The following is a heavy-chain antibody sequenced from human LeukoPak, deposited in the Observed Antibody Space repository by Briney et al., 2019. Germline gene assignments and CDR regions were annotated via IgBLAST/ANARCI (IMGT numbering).Heavy chain of an antibody. V-gene: IGHV1-2*02. CDR1: GYTFTGYY. CDR3: ARGDYDILTGPLYYYYMDV. D-gene: IGHD3-9*01. Sequence: ASVKVSCKASGYTFTGYYMHWVRQAPGQGLEWMGWINPNSGGTNYAQKFQGRVTMTRDTSISTAYMELSRLRSDDTAVYYCARGDYDILTGPLYYYYMDVWGKGTTVTISS. J-gene: IGHJ6*03. CDR2: INPNSGGT.